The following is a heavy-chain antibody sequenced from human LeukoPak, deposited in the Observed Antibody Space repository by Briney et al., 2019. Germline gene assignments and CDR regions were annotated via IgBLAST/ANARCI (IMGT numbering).Heavy chain of an antibody. D-gene: IGHD3-10*01. J-gene: IGHJ4*02. CDR2: ISWNSGSI. V-gene: IGHV3-9*01. CDR1: GFTFSSYW. Sequence: PGGSLRLSCAASGFTFSSYWMHWVRQAPGKGLEWVSGISWNSGSIGYADSVEGRFTISRDNAKNSLYLQMNSLRAEDTALYYCAKDSTSGSYWYYFDYWGQGTLVTVSS. CDR3: AKDSTSGSYWYYFDY.